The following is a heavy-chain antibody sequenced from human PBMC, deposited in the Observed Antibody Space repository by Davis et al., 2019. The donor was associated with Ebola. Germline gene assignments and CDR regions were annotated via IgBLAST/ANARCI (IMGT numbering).Heavy chain of an antibody. D-gene: IGHD3-10*01. CDR3: ARGLLWFGELLPHYYFDY. Sequence: AASVKVSCKASGGTFSSYAISWVRRAPGQRLEWMGGIIPIFGTANYAQKFQGRVTITADESTSTAYMELSSLRSEDTAVYYCARGLLWFGELLPHYYFDYWGQGTLVTVSS. V-gene: IGHV1-69*13. CDR1: GGTFSSYA. J-gene: IGHJ4*02. CDR2: IIPIFGTA.